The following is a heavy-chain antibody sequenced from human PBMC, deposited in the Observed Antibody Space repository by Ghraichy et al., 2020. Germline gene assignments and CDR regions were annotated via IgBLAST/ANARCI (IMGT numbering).Heavy chain of an antibody. CDR1: GGSFSGYY. V-gene: IGHV4-34*01. CDR3: ARGYYDILTGAPEDPFDY. J-gene: IGHJ4*02. CDR2: INHSGST. D-gene: IGHD3-9*01. Sequence: SETLSLTCAVYGGSFSGYYWSWIRQPPGKGLEWIGEINHSGSTNYNPSLKSRVTISVDTSKNQFSLKLSSVTAADTAVYYCARGYYDILTGAPEDPFDYWGQGTLVTVSS.